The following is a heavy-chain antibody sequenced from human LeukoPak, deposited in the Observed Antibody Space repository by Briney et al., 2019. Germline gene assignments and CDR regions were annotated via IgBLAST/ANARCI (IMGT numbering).Heavy chain of an antibody. Sequence: GGSLRLSCAASEFSFSTYNMNWVRQAPGKGLEWVSYISTSSSTIYYADSVKGRFTISRDNAKNSLYLQMNSLRDEDTAVYYCARAMVQGVTIKYYFDSWGQGTLVTVSS. J-gene: IGHJ4*02. CDR2: ISTSSSTI. D-gene: IGHD3-10*01. CDR1: EFSFSTYN. CDR3: ARAMVQGVTIKYYFDS. V-gene: IGHV3-48*02.